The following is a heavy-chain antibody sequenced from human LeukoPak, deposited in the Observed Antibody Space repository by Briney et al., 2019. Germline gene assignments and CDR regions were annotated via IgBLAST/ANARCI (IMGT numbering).Heavy chain of an antibody. CDR2: IYHSGST. Sequence: PSETLSLTCTVSGFSISSYYWSWIRQPPGKQLEWIGDIYHSGSTNYNASLKSRVTISVDTSKDQFSLKLTSVTAADTAVYFCARDSGLRRWELSTIYNYGMDVWGQGTTVTVSS. D-gene: IGHD1-26*01. J-gene: IGHJ6*02. CDR3: ARDSGLRRWELSTIYNYGMDV. V-gene: IGHV4-59*01. CDR1: GFSISSYY.